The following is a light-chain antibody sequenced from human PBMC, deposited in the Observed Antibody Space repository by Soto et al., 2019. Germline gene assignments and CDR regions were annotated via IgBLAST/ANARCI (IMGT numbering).Light chain of an antibody. CDR2: RDS. J-gene: IGLJ3*02. V-gene: IGLV3-9*01. Sequence: SYELTQPLSVSVALGQTARITCGGNNIGSKNVHWYQQKPGQAPVLVIYRDSNRPSGIPERFSGSNSGNTATLTISRAQAGDEADDYWQVWDSSTARVFGGGTKLTVL. CDR1: NIGSKN. CDR3: QVWDSSTARV.